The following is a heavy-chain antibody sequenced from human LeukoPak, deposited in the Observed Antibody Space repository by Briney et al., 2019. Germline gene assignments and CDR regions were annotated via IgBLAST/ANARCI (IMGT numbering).Heavy chain of an antibody. J-gene: IGHJ4*02. Sequence: PGGSLRLSCAASGLTFSAFWMTWVRQAPGKGLEWVADIKQDGGEKNYVDSVKGRFTISRDNTKNSLYLQMNSLRVEDTAVYYCARAGYTYGTLYFWGQGTLVTVSS. CDR1: GLTFSAFW. V-gene: IGHV3-7*01. CDR3: ARAGYTYGTLYF. D-gene: IGHD5-18*01. CDR2: IKQDGGEK.